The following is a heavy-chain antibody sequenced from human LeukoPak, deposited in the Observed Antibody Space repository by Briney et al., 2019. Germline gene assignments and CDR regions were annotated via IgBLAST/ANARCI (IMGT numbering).Heavy chain of an antibody. CDR1: GFSFIRYG. Sequence: GGSLRLSCAASGFSFIRYGMHWVRQAPGKGLEWVGVISDDGRSKDYADSVKGRFTISRDNSKDTLYLQMNSLRAEDTAVYYCAKRPSDYGDYVSYFDYWGQGTLVTVSS. J-gene: IGHJ4*02. CDR3: AKRPSDYGDYVSYFDY. D-gene: IGHD4-17*01. CDR2: ISDDGRSK. V-gene: IGHV3-30*18.